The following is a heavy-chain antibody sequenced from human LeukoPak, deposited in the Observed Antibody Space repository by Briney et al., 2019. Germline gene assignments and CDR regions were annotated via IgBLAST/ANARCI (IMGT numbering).Heavy chain of an antibody. D-gene: IGHD6-25*01. V-gene: IGHV3-23*01. CDR2: ISGSRGTT. J-gene: IGHJ6*03. Sequence: GGSLRLSCAASGFTFSSYAMSWVRQSPGKGLEWVSAISGSRGTTYYADSVKGRFIISRDNSKNTLYLQMNGLRAEDTAVYYCAKEEVGFYYYMDVWGKGTTVTVSS. CDR3: AKEEVGFYYYMDV. CDR1: GFTFSSYA.